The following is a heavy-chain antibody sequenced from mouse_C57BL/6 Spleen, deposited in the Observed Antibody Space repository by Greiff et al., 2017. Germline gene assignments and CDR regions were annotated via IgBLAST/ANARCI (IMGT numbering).Heavy chain of an antibody. V-gene: IGHV3-8*01. Sequence: EVKLMESGPGLAKPSQTLSLTCSVTGYSITSDYWNWIRKFPGNKLEYMGYISYSGSTYYNPSLKSRISITRDTSKNQYYLQLNSVTTEDTATYYCARYTGSYYGSSYHWYFDVWGTGTTVTVSS. D-gene: IGHD1-1*01. J-gene: IGHJ1*03. CDR3: ARYTGSYYGSSYHWYFDV. CDR1: GYSITSDY. CDR2: ISYSGST.